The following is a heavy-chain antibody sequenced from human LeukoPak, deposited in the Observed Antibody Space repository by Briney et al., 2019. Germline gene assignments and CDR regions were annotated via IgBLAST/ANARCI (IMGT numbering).Heavy chain of an antibody. D-gene: IGHD1-14*01. CDR1: SSGGYY. Sequence: SSGGYYWSWIRQHPGKGLEWVSGISGNSGSIGYADSVKGRFTISRDNAKNSLYLQMNSLRAEDTALYYCAKDRRNDFDYWGQGTLVTVSS. CDR3: AKDRRNDFDY. CDR2: ISGNSGSI. V-gene: IGHV3-9*01. J-gene: IGHJ4*02.